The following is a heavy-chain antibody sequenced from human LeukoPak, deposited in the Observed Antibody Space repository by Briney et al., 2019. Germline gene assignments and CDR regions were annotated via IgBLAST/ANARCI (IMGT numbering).Heavy chain of an antibody. V-gene: IGHV3-20*04. CDR2: INWNGGST. J-gene: IGHJ4*02. Sequence: GGSLRLSCAASGFTFDDYGMSWVRQAPGKGLEWVSGINWNGGSTGYADSVKGRFTISRDNAKNSLYLQMNSLRAEDTALYYCARFRSGDYGDYNFDYWGQGNLVTVSS. D-gene: IGHD4-17*01. CDR3: ARFRSGDYGDYNFDY. CDR1: GFTFDDYG.